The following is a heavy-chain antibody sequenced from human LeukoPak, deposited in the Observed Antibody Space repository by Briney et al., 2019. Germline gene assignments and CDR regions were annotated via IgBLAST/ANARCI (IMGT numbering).Heavy chain of an antibody. Sequence: PGGSLRLSCVASGFTFDDYGMGWVRQVPGKGVEWVSGTNWNGGSTGYADSVKGRFTISRDNAKNSLYLQMNSLRAEDTALYYCARGTEVYYDSSSYYSYWGQGTLVTVSS. CDR2: TNWNGGST. CDR3: ARGTEVYYDSSSYYSY. D-gene: IGHD3-22*01. V-gene: IGHV3-20*04. CDR1: GFTFDDYG. J-gene: IGHJ4*02.